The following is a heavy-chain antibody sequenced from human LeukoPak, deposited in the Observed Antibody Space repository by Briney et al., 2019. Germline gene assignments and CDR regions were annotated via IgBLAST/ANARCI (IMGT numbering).Heavy chain of an antibody. CDR2: INPNSGGT. Sequence: GASVKVSCKTSGYTFTGYYMHWVRQAPGQGLEWMGWINPNSGGTNYAQKFQGRVTMTRDTSISTAHMELSRLRSDDTAVYYCARGDGYNYFWYFDLWGRGTLVTVSS. J-gene: IGHJ2*01. V-gene: IGHV1-2*02. CDR1: GYTFTGYY. CDR3: ARGDGYNYFWYFDL. D-gene: IGHD5-24*01.